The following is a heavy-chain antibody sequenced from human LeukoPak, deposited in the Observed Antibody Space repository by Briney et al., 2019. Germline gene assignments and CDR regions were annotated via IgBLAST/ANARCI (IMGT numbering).Heavy chain of an antibody. CDR3: ARDTANYYYDSSGYYFDY. Sequence: GASVKVPCKASGYTFISYYMHWVRQAPGQGLEWMGVINPRGGSTSYAQKFRGRVTMTRDTSTSTVYMELSSLRSEDTAVYYCARDTANYYYDSSGYYFDYWGQGTLVTVSS. CDR1: GYTFISYY. D-gene: IGHD3-22*01. J-gene: IGHJ4*02. V-gene: IGHV1-46*01. CDR2: INPRGGST.